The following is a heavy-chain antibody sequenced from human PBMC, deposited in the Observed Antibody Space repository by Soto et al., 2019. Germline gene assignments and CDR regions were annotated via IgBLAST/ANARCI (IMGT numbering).Heavy chain of an antibody. CDR3: ARPLGWRDAFDV. V-gene: IGHV3-7*01. CDR1: GFTFSNYA. Sequence: PGGSLRLSCAASGFTFSNYAVTWVRQAPGKGLEWVANIKQDGSDIYYVDSVKGRFTISRDNAKNSLYLQMNSLRAEDTAVYYCARPLGWRDAFDVWGQGTMVTVSS. J-gene: IGHJ3*01. CDR2: IKQDGSDI. D-gene: IGHD6-19*01.